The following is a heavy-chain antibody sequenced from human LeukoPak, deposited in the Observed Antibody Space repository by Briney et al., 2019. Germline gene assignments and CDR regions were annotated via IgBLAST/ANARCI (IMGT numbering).Heavy chain of an antibody. Sequence: SETLSLTCSVSGYSISSAYYWGWIRQPPGKGLEWIGTMYHSGSTNYNPSLKSRVTISVDKSKNQFSLKLSSVTAADTAVYYCAREGKDPAPKWFDPWGQGTLVTVSS. D-gene: IGHD2-15*01. CDR1: GYSISSAYY. V-gene: IGHV4-38-2*02. CDR3: AREGKDPAPKWFDP. J-gene: IGHJ5*02. CDR2: MYHSGST.